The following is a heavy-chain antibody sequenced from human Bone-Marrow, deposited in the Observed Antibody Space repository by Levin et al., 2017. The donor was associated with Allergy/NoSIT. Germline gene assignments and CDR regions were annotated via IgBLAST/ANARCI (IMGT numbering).Heavy chain of an antibody. J-gene: IGHJ4*02. V-gene: IGHV3-23*01. Sequence: GGSLRLSCAASGFTFANYAVTWVRQAPGKGLDWVSTISGSGSGPYYADSVRGRFTISRDNSKNTVYLQMNSLRVEDTALYYCAKDRSGSRSKGDLDYWGQGTLVTVSS. CDR1: GFTFANYA. CDR3: AKDRSGSRSKGDLDY. CDR2: ISGSGSGP. D-gene: IGHD3-3*01.